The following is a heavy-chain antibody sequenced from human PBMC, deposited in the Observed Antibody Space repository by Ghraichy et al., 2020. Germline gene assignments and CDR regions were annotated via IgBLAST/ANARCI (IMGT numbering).Heavy chain of an antibody. Sequence: SVKVSCKASGYTFTGYYMHWVRQAPGQGLEWMGWINPNSGGTNYAQKFQGRVTMTRDTSISTAYMELSRLRCDDTAVYYCARDLGGGSSENWFDPWGQGTLVTVSS. D-gene: IGHD2-15*01. CDR1: GYTFTGYY. CDR3: ARDLGGGSSENWFDP. J-gene: IGHJ5*02. CDR2: INPNSGGT. V-gene: IGHV1-2*02.